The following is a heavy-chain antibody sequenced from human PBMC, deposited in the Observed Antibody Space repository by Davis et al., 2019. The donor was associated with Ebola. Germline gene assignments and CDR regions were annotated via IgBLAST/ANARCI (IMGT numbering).Heavy chain of an antibody. D-gene: IGHD6-13*01. CDR3: GRDILGVAAGPDS. CDR1: EFAFNNYA. Sequence: GESLKISCVASEFAFNNYAMTWVRQAPGKGLEWVASVSATPQADYADSFKGRFTISRDNAKNSVYLQMNSLRVDDTAVYYCGRDILGVAAGPDSWGQGTLVTVSS. V-gene: IGHV3-69-1*01. J-gene: IGHJ5*02. CDR2: VSATPQA.